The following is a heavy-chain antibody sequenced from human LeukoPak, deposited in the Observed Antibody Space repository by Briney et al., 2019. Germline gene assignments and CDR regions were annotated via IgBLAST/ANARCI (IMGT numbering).Heavy chain of an antibody. CDR2: ITWNSDNI. V-gene: IGHV3-9*03. CDR3: AKGGGGRLIYYYYMDV. Sequence: GGSLRLSSAASGFTFDDYAMHWVRPGPGKGLEWVSDITWNSDNIEYADSVKGRFTISRDNAKNSLYLQMNSLRAEDMALYYCAKGGGGRLIYYYYMDVWGKGTTVTVSS. CDR1: GFTFDDYA. D-gene: IGHD3-16*01. J-gene: IGHJ6*03.